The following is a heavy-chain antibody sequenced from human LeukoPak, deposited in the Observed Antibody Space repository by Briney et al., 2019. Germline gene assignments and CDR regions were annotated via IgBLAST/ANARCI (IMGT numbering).Heavy chain of an antibody. CDR1: GFTFSSYA. V-gene: IGHV3-23*01. J-gene: IGHJ4*02. CDR2: ISGSGDST. CDR3: AKDRLLNCRGDCYIFDY. Sequence: GGSLRLSCAASGFTFSSYAMSWVRQAPGKGLEWVSAISGSGDSTFYADSVKGRFSISRDNSKNTLYLQVNGLRTEDTAVYYCAKDRLLNCRGDCYIFDYWGQGTVVTVSS. D-gene: IGHD2-21*02.